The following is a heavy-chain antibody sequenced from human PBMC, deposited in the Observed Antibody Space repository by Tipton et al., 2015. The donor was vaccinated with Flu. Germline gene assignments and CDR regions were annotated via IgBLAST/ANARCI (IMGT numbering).Heavy chain of an antibody. CDR3: ATHCVGVCSHAFDI. D-gene: IGHD2-21*02. CDR2: INHSGST. V-gene: IGHV4-34*01. Sequence: LRLSCATSGFPFSGYYWSWIRQPPGKGLEWIGEINHSGSTNYNPSLKSRVTISGDTSKNQFSLKLSSVTAADTAVYYCATHCVGVCSHAFDIWGQGTMVTVSS. J-gene: IGHJ3*02. CDR1: GFPFSGYY.